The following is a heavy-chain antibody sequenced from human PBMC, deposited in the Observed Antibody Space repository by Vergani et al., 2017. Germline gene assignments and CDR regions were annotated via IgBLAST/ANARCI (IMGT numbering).Heavy chain of an antibody. D-gene: IGHD3-16*01. CDR1: GGSISSGGYY. J-gene: IGHJ5*02. CDR2: IYYSRST. V-gene: IGHV4-31*03. CDR3: ARVTYDYIWGSYDLNCFDP. Sequence: QVQLQESGPGLVKPSQTLSLTCTVSGGSISSGGYYWSWIRQHPGKGLEWIGYIYYSRSTYYNPSLKSRVTISVDTSKNQFSLKLSSVTAADMSVYYCARVTYDYIWGSYDLNCFDPWGQGTLVTVSS.